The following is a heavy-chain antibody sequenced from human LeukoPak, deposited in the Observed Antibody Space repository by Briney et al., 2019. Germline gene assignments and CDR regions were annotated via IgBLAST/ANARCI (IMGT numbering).Heavy chain of an antibody. J-gene: IGHJ3*02. D-gene: IGHD1-26*01. Sequence: PSETLSLTCTVSGGSVSSGSYYWSWIRQPPGKGLEWIGYIYYSGSTNYNPSLKSRVTISVDTSKNQFSLKLSSVTAADTAVYYCARAPRVGATVWVFDIWGQGTMVTVSS. CDR1: GGSVSSGSYY. V-gene: IGHV4-61*01. CDR2: IYYSGST. CDR3: ARAPRVGATVWVFDI.